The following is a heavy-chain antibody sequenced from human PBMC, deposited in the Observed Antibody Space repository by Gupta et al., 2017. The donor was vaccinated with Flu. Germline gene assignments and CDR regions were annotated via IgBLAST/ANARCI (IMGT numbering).Heavy chain of an antibody. CDR2: INPSSGGT. CDR3: ARAITRMDTPLAQGLDV. V-gene: IGHV1-46*01. D-gene: IGHD2-8*01. CDR1: GYSFTTYY. J-gene: IGHJ6*02. Sequence: QVQLVQSGAEVKQPGASVRVSCKASGYSFTTYYMNWVRQAPGQGLEWMGIINPSSGGTSYAREFQGRVTLTSDTSTAIVYMELSSLRSDDTAVYYCARAITRMDTPLAQGLDVWGQGTTVTVSS.